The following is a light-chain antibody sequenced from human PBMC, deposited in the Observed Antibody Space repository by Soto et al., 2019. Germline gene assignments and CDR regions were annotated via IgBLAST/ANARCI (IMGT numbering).Light chain of an antibody. CDR1: SSDVGGYNY. CDR3: SSYTTSNTRQIV. Sequence: QSVLTQPASVSGSPGQSITISCTGTSSDVGGYNYVSWYQQHPGKAPKFMNYDVSKRPSGVSNSFSGSKSGNTASLTISVLQAEDEADYYCSSYTTSNTRQIVFGTGTKVTVL. J-gene: IGLJ1*01. V-gene: IGLV2-14*01. CDR2: DVS.